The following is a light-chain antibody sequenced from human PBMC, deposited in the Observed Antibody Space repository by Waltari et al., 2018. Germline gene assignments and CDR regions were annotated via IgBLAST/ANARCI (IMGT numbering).Light chain of an antibody. V-gene: IGLV1-47*01. CDR2: RNN. J-gene: IGLJ2*01. Sequence: QSVLTQSPSASGTPGQRVTISCSGGRSNIGSNYVYWYQQLPGTAPKLLIYRNNQRPSGVPDRFSGSKSGTSASLAISGLRSEDEADYYCAAWDDSLSGVVFGGGTKVTVL. CDR3: AAWDDSLSGVV. CDR1: RSNIGSNY.